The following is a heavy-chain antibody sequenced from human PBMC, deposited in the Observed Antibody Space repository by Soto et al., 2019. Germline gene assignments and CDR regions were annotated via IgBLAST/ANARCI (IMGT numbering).Heavy chain of an antibody. J-gene: IGHJ4*02. V-gene: IGHV3-23*01. D-gene: IGHD2-2*01. CDR1: GFTFSNYA. Sequence: EVQLLESGGGLVQPGGSLRLSCAASGFTFSNYAMTWVRQAPGKGLEWVSAISSTGGTTPYADSVKGRFTISRDNSKNTLYLQMNSLRAEDTAVYYCAKCRSCSSTTCERLFDFWGQGTLVTVSS. CDR3: AKCRSCSSTTCERLFDF. CDR2: ISSTGGTT.